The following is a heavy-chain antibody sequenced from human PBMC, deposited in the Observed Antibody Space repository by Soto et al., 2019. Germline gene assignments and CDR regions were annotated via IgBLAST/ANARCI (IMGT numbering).Heavy chain of an antibody. D-gene: IGHD2-2*01. CDR3: AKNGIYGRSTNHWYFVL. CDR2: TFYRSKWYN. V-gene: IGHV6-1*01. J-gene: IGHJ2*01. Sequence: SQTLSLTCAISVDSVSSNIAAWNLISQSPSRGLEWLGRTFYRSKWYNEYAPSVKSRVTISSDTSKNQFSLHLNSVTPEDTAVSYCAKNGIYGRSTNHWYFVLWGRGTPITFSS. CDR1: VDSVSSNIAA.